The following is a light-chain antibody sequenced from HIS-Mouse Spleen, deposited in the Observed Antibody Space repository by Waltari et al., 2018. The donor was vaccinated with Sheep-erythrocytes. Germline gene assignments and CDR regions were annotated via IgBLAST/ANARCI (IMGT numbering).Light chain of an antibody. J-gene: IGLJ2*01. Sequence: QSALTQPRSVSGSPGQSVTIPCPGTSSDVGCYNYVSWYQQHPGKAPKLMIYDVSKRPSGVPDRFSGSKSGNTASLTISGLQAEDEADYYCCSYAGSYTFVVFGGGTKLTVL. V-gene: IGLV2-11*01. CDR2: DVS. CDR1: SSDVGCYNY. CDR3: CSYAGSYTFVV.